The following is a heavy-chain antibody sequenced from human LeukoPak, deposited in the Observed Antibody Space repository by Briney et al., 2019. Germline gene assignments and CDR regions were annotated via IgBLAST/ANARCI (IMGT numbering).Heavy chain of an antibody. CDR3: AREGLRGVH. CDR2: IKQDGSEK. J-gene: IGHJ4*02. Sequence: GGSLRLSCAASGFTFSSYGMSWVRQAPGKGLEWVANIKQDGSEKYYVDSVKGRFTISRDNAKNSLYLQMNSLRAEDTAVYYCAREGLRGVHWGQGTLVTVSS. V-gene: IGHV3-7*03. D-gene: IGHD2-15*01. CDR1: GFTFSSYG.